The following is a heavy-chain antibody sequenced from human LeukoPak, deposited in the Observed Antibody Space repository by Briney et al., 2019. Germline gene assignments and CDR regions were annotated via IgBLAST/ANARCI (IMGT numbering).Heavy chain of an antibody. J-gene: IGHJ4*02. V-gene: IGHV4-39*01. D-gene: IGHD3-10*01. Sequence: PSETLSLTCTVSGGSISSSSYYWGWIRQPPGKGLEWIGSIYYSGSTYYNPSLKSRVTISVDTSKNQFSLKLSSVTAADTAVYYCARSWPGTTYFDYWGQGTLVTVSS. CDR2: IYYSGST. CDR3: ARSWPGTTYFDY. CDR1: GGSISSSSYY.